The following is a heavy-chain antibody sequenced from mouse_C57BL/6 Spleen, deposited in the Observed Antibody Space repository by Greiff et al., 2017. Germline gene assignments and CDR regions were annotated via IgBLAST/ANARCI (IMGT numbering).Heavy chain of an antibody. D-gene: IGHD1-1*01. V-gene: IGHV1-69*01. CDR3: ARVYYYGSSYFDY. CDR1: GYTFTSYW. J-gene: IGHJ2*01. Sequence: QVQLQQPGAELVMPGASVKLSCKASGYTFTSYWMHWVKQRPGQGLEWIGEIDPSDSYTNYNQKFKGKSTLTVDKSSSTAYMQLSSLTSEDSAVYYGARVYYYGSSYFDYWGQGTTLTVSS. CDR2: IDPSDSYT.